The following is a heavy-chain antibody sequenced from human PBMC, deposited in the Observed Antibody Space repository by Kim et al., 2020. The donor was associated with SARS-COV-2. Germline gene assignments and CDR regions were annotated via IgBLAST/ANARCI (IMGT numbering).Heavy chain of an antibody. D-gene: IGHD5-12*01. Sequence: SETLSLTCAVYGGSFSGYYWSWIRQPPGKGLEWIGEINHSGSTNYNPSLKSRVPISVDTSKNQFSLKLSSVTAADTAAYYCARGREKEMATIPPYLDYWGQGTLVTVSS. CDR1: GGSFSGYY. CDR2: INHSGST. CDR3: ARGREKEMATIPPYLDY. J-gene: IGHJ4*02. V-gene: IGHV4-34*01.